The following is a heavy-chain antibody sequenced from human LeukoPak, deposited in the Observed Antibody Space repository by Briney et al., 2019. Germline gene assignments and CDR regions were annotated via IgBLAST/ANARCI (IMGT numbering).Heavy chain of an antibody. CDR3: ARSRRTVANPYYYYYMDV. D-gene: IGHD4-23*01. CDR1: GGSISSHY. V-gene: IGHV4-59*11. Sequence: SETLSLTCTVSGGSISSHYWSWIRQPPGKGLERIGYIYYSGSTNYNPSLKSRVTISVDTSKNQFSLKLSSVTAADTAVYYCARSRRTVANPYYYYYMDVWGKGTTVTVSS. CDR2: IYYSGST. J-gene: IGHJ6*03.